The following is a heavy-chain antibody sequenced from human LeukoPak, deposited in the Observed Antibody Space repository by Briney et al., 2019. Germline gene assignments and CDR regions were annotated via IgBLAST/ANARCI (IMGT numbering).Heavy chain of an antibody. CDR3: ARGIRNDILTGYSIAFDY. V-gene: IGHV1-69*13. CDR2: IIPIFDTA. D-gene: IGHD3-9*01. Sequence: GASVKVSCKASGGTFISYAISWVRQAPGQGLEWMGGIIPIFDTANYAQKFQGRVTITADESTSTAYMELSSLRSEDTAVYYCARGIRNDILTGYSIAFDYWGQGTLVTVSS. J-gene: IGHJ4*02. CDR1: GGTFISYA.